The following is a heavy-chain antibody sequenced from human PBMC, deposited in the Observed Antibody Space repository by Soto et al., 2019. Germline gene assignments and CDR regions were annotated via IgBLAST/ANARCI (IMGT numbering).Heavy chain of an antibody. V-gene: IGHV3-11*06. CDR2: SSNSGTYT. CDR1: GFTFSDYY. D-gene: IGHD6-19*01. Sequence: QVQLVESGGGLVKPGESLRLSCAGSGFTFSDYYMSWIRQAPGKGLEWLSYSSNSGTYTRYADSVKGRFTISRDNAKNSLFLRMNSLRADDTALYFCARDSYSSLFDSWGQGTLVTVSS. CDR3: ARDSYSSLFDS. J-gene: IGHJ5*01.